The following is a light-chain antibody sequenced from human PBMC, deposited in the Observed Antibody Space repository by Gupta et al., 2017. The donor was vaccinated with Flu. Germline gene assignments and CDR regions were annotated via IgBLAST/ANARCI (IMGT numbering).Light chain of an antibody. CDR3: SSYAGNNNLV. CDR1: SSDVGGHNY. CDR2: EVT. V-gene: IGLV2-8*01. Sequence: QSALTQPPYASGSPGQSVTIACNGTSSDVGGHNYVSWYQQHPGKAPKLIIYEVTKRPSGVPDRFSGSKSGNTASLTVSGLQAEDEAEYHCSSYAGNNNLVFGGGTKLTVL. J-gene: IGLJ3*02.